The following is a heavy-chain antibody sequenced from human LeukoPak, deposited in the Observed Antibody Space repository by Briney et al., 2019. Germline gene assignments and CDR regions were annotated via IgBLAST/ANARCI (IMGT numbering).Heavy chain of an antibody. CDR2: MNPNSGNT. J-gene: IGHJ6*02. V-gene: IGHV1-8*01. Sequence: ASVKVSCKASGDTFTSYDINWVRQATGQGLEGIGWMNPNSGNTGYAEKFQGRVTMTRNTSISTAYMELSSLRSEDTAVYYCVTWVQLTYYYYGMGVWGQGTTVTVSS. CDR3: VTWVQLTYYYYGMGV. CDR1: GDTFTSYD. D-gene: IGHD3-10*01.